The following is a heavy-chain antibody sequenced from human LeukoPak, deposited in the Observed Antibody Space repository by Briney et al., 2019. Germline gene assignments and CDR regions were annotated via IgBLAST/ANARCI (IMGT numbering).Heavy chain of an antibody. D-gene: IGHD6-13*01. CDR3: ALTSTVAAAGSCFDY. CDR1: GFTFSSYE. CDR2: ISSSGSTI. V-gene: IGHV3-48*03. J-gene: IGHJ4*02. Sequence: GGSLRLSCAASGFTFSSYEMDWVRQAPGEGLEWVSYISSSGSTIYYADSVKGRFTISRDNAKNSLYLQMNSLRAEDTAVYYCALTSTVAAAGSCFDYWGQGTLVTVSS.